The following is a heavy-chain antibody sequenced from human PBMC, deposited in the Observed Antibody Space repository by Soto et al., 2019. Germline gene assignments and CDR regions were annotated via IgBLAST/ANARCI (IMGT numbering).Heavy chain of an antibody. CDR1: GYTFNGYY. V-gene: IGHV1-2*04. Sequence: ASVKVSCKDSGYTFNGYYIQWVRQEHKQGPEWMGWINPNSGGTNYAQKFQGWVTMTRDTSISTAYMELSRLRSDDTAVYYCARDLRYYDFWSGPAQYYYYYYGMDVWGQGTTVTVSS. D-gene: IGHD3-3*01. CDR3: ARDLRYYDFWSGPAQYYYYYYGMDV. J-gene: IGHJ6*02. CDR2: INPNSGGT.